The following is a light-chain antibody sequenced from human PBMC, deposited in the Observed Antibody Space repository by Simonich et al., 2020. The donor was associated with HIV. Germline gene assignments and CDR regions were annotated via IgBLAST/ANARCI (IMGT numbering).Light chain of an antibody. CDR2: ASS. Sequence: DIQMTQSPSSLSASVGDRVTITCRASQVVSNSLAWYQQKPGKAPKLLLYASSRLESAVPSRFSGSGSGTEFTLTISSMQSEDFAVYYCQQYDNWPPWTFGQGTKVEIK. J-gene: IGKJ1*01. CDR3: QQYDNWPPWT. V-gene: IGKV1-NL1*01. CDR1: QVVSNS.